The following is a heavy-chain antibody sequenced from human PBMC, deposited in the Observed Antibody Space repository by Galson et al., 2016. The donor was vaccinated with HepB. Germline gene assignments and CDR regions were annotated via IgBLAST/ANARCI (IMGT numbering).Heavy chain of an antibody. CDR2: ISIXSSYT. CDR1: GFSFSDYY. D-gene: IGHD6-19*01. Sequence: SLRLSCAASGFSFSDYYMSWIRQAPGKGLEWVSYISIXSSYTNDADSVKGRFTISRDDAKNSLYLQMNSLRAEDPAVYYCARNYFIGVAGTDYGMDVWGQGTTVTVSS. V-gene: IGHV3-11*06. CDR3: ARNYFIGVAGTDYGMDV. J-gene: IGHJ6*02.